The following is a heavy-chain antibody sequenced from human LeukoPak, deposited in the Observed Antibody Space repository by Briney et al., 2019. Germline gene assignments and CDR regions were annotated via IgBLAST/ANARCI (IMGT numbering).Heavy chain of an antibody. V-gene: IGHV1-2*02. CDR2: INPNSGGT. J-gene: IGHJ4*02. CDR1: GYTFTVYY. Sequence: VASVTVSCKASGYTFTVYYMHWVRQAPGQGLEWMGWINPNSGGTNYAQKFQGRVTMTRDTSISTAYMELSRLRSDDTAVYYCARVQAECSGGSCYYNYWGQGTLVTVSS. D-gene: IGHD2-15*01. CDR3: ARVQAECSGGSCYYNY.